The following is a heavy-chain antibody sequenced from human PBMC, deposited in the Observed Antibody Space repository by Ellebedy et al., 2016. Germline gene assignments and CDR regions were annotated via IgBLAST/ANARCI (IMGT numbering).Heavy chain of an antibody. V-gene: IGHV4-59*08. CDR3: ARKDGDY. J-gene: IGHJ4*02. CDR1: GDSMGSFY. Sequence: SETLSLXCTVSGDSMGSFYWTWIRQPPGKGLEWIGYMYYSANTNYNPSLKSRVTMSGDTSKNQISLKLTSVTAADTAVYYCARKDGDYWGQGTLVTVSS. CDR2: MYYSANT.